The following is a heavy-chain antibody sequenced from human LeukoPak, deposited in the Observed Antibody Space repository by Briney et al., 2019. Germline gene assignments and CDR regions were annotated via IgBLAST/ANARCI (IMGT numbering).Heavy chain of an antibody. CDR1: GYTFTNYG. J-gene: IGHJ4*02. CDR2: ISAYSGNT. Sequence: ASVKVSCKASGYTFTNYGISWVRQAPGQGLEWMGWISAYSGNTNYAQNLQGRVTMTTDTSTSTAYTELRSLRSDDTAVYYCARAPDDYDFWSGPFDYWGRGTLVTVSS. V-gene: IGHV1-18*01. D-gene: IGHD3-3*01. CDR3: ARAPDDYDFWSGPFDY.